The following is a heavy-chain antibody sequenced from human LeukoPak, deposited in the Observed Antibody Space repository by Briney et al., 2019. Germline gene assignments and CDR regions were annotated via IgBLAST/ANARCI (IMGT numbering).Heavy chain of an antibody. D-gene: IGHD1-26*01. Sequence: PGGSLRLSCAASGFTFSSYSMNWVRQAPGKGLEWVSSISSSSSYIYYADSVKGRFTISRDKSMNTLYLQMNSLRAEDTAIYYCAKVMSGSYWTYFDYWGQGTLVTVSS. V-gene: IGHV3-21*04. CDR3: AKVMSGSYWTYFDY. CDR1: GFTFSSYS. CDR2: ISSSSSYI. J-gene: IGHJ4*02.